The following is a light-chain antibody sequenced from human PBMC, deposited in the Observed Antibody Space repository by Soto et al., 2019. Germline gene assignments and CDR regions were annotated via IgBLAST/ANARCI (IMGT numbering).Light chain of an antibody. J-gene: IGKJ1*01. CDR1: QGIGSW. CDR3: QQANSFPRT. V-gene: IGKV1-12*01. Sequence: DIQMTQSPSSVSASVGDKVTLTCRASQGIGSWLAWYQQKPGKAPKLLIYAASSLQSGVPSRFSGSGSGTDFTITISSLQLEDFVTYYCQQANSFPRTFGQGTKVEIK. CDR2: AAS.